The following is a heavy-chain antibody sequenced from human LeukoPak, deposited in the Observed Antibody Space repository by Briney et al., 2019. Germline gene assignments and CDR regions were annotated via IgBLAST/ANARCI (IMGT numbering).Heavy chain of an antibody. CDR1: GGSVSSGSYY. CDR3: AGDSLGIAAAAPGAFDI. Sequence: SETLSLTCTVSGGSVSSGSYYWSWIRQPPGKGLDWIGYIYYSESTNYNPSLKSRVPISVDTSKNQFSLKLSSVTAADTAGYYCAGDSLGIAAAAPGAFDIWGQGTMVTVSS. J-gene: IGHJ3*02. D-gene: IGHD6-13*01. CDR2: IYYSEST. V-gene: IGHV4-61*01.